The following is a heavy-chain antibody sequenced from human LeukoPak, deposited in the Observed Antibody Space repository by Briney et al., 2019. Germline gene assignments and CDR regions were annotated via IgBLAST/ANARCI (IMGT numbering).Heavy chain of an antibody. J-gene: IGHJ6*02. CDR3: AADGGDSDPNYYYYGMDV. V-gene: IGHV1-58*02. CDR2: IVVGSGNT. CDR1: GFTFTSSA. D-gene: IGHD2-21*02. Sequence: SVKVSCKASGFTFTSSAMQWVRQARGQRLEWIGWIVVGSGNTDYAQKFQERVTITRDMSTSTAYMELSSLRSEDTAVYYCAADGGDSDPNYYYYGMDVWGQGTTVTVSS.